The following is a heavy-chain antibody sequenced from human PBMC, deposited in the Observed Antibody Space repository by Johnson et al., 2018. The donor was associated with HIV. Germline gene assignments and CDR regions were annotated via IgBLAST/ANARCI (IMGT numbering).Heavy chain of an antibody. CDR1: GFTFSSYA. CDR3: TTDLEVAGLWCGELWEDALGI. D-gene: IGHD3-10*01. J-gene: IGHJ3*02. V-gene: IGHV3-30-3*01. CDR2: ISYDGGDT. Sequence: QVQLVESGGGVVLPGGSLRLSCAASGFTFSSYAMHWVRQAPGKGLVWLAIISYDGGDTLYADSVKGRFTVSSDNSKDTLYLQMNSLKTEDTAVYYCTTDLEVAGLWCGELWEDALGIWGQGTMVTVAS.